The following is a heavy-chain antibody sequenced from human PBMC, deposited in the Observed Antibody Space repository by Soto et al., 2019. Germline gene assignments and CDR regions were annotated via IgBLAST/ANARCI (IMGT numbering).Heavy chain of an antibody. CDR3: AKVAYGDSVDY. CDR2: IGDSGATT. V-gene: IGHV3-23*01. D-gene: IGHD4-17*01. CDR1: GLSFSSYA. J-gene: IGHJ4*02. Sequence: TGGSLRLSCVASGLSFSSYAMSWVRQAPGKGLEWVSDIGDSGATTYYADSVKGRFTISRDNSKNTLYLQMNSLRAEDTAVYYCAKVAYGDSVDYWGQGTQV.